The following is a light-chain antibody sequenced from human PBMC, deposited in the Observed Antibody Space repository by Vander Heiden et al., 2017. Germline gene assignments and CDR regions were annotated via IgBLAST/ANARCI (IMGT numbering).Light chain of an antibody. J-gene: IGKJ2*01. CDR3: QQYGSSPPYT. V-gene: IGKV3-20*01. Sequence: DIVLTQSPGTMSFSPRERATLSCSASQSVSSSYLAWYQQKPGQAPRLLIYGASSRATGIPDRFSGSGSGTDFTLTISRLESEDFAVYYCQQYGSSPPYTFGQGTKLGDQT. CDR1: QSVSSSY. CDR2: GAS.